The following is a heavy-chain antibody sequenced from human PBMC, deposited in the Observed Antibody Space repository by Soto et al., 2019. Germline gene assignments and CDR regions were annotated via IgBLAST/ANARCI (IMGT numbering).Heavy chain of an antibody. V-gene: IGHV3-30*18. CDR3: AKDLLRPGRAYGMDV. J-gene: IGHJ6*02. D-gene: IGHD6-25*01. CDR2: ISYDGSNK. Sequence: QVQLVESGGGVVQPGRSLRLSCAASGFTFSTYGMHWVRQAPGKGLEWVAVISYDGSNKYYADSVKGRFTISRDNSKITLYMQMNSLRPEDTAVYYFAKDLLRPGRAYGMDVWGQGTTVTVSS. CDR1: GFTFSTYG.